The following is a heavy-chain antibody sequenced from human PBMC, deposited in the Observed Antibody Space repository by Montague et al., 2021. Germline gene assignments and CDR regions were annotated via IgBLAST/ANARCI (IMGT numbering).Heavy chain of an antibody. D-gene: IGHD3-10*02. CDR1: GGSLGSYY. CDR3: ARGDGAMLF. CDR2: IYYSGST. V-gene: IGHV4-59*13. J-gene: IGHJ4*02. Sequence: SETLSLTCTVSGGSLGSYYWSWIRQPPGKGLEYVGYIYYSGSTAYNPSPKRRVTISLDTSRTQFSLTLTSVTAADTAVYYCARGDGAMLFWGQGILVTVSS.